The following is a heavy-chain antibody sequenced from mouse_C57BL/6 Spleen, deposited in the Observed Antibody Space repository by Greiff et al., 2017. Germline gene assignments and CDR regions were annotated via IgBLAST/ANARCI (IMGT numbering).Heavy chain of an antibody. CDR1: GYTFTDYY. Sequence: EVQLQQSGPELVKPGASVKISCKASGYTFTDYYMNWVKQSHGKSLEWIGDINPNNGGTSYNQKFKGKATLSVDKSSNTAHMELRSLTSEDSAVYYCPRWPLYDYGYAMDYWGQGTSVTVSS. CDR3: PRWPLYDYGYAMDY. V-gene: IGHV1-26*01. J-gene: IGHJ4*01. CDR2: INPNNGGT. D-gene: IGHD2-4*01.